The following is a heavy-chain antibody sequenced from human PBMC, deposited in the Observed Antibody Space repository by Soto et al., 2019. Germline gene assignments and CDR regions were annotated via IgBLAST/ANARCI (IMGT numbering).Heavy chain of an antibody. CDR2: IYYSGST. J-gene: IGHJ4*02. V-gene: IGHV4-30-4*01. Sequence: PSETLSLTCTVSGGSIISGDYYWIWIRQPPGKGLEWIGYIYYSGSTYYNPSLKSRVTISVDTSKNQFSLKLSSVTAADTAVYYCARDRPITMVRGSYFDYWGQGTLVTV. CDR3: ARDRPITMVRGSYFDY. CDR1: GGSIISGDYY. D-gene: IGHD3-10*01.